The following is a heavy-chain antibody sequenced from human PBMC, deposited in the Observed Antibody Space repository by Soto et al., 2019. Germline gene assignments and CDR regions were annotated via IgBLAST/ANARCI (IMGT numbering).Heavy chain of an antibody. Sequence: PGGSLRLSCAASGFTFSDYYMSWIRQAPGKGLEWVSYISSSGSTIYYADSVKGRFTISRDNAKNSLYLQMNSLRAEDTAVYYCARGVADSSGWYGEDWFDPWGQGTLVTVSS. CDR3: ARGVADSSGWYGEDWFDP. CDR1: GFTFSDYY. CDR2: ISSSGSTI. V-gene: IGHV3-11*01. J-gene: IGHJ5*02. D-gene: IGHD6-19*01.